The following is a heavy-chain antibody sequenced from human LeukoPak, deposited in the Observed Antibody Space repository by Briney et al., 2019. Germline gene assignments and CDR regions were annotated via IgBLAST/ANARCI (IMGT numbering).Heavy chain of an antibody. CDR2: MYNSGST. V-gene: IGHV4-59*01. D-gene: IGHD5-18*01. CDR1: GDSISGYY. J-gene: IGHJ4*02. CDR3: ARGGYNYFDY. Sequence: PSETLSLTCTVSGDSISGYYWSWIRQPPGKGLEWIGFMYNSGSTNFNPSLKSRITISIDMSKKQFSLKLSSVTAADTAVYYCARGGYNYFDYWGQGTLVTVSS.